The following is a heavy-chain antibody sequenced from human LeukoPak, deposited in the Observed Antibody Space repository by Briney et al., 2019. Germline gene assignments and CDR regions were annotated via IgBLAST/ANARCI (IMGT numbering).Heavy chain of an antibody. CDR1: GFTYSSYA. D-gene: IGHD4-17*01. Sequence: GGSLRLSCAASGFTYSSYAMSWVRQAPGKGLEWVSAISGSGGSTYYANSVKGRFTISRDNSKNTLYLQMNSLRAEDTAVYYCATATTVTTQHWGPGTLVTVSS. CDR2: ISGSGGST. J-gene: IGHJ1*01. V-gene: IGHV3-23*01. CDR3: ATATTVTTQH.